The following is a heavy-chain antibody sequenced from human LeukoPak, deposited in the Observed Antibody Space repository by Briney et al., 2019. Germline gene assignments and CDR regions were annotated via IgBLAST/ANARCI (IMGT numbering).Heavy chain of an antibody. D-gene: IGHD3-22*01. J-gene: IGHJ3*02. CDR1: GGSISTYY. CDR2: IYYSGST. Sequence: PSETLSLTCTVSGGSISTYYWNWIRQPPGKGLEWIGYIYYSGSTNYNPSLTGRVTISVDTSKNQFSLKLSSVTAADTAVYYCAREYNYYDSSGWDAFEICGHGTMVTVSS. CDR3: AREYNYYDSSGWDAFEI. V-gene: IGHV4-59*01.